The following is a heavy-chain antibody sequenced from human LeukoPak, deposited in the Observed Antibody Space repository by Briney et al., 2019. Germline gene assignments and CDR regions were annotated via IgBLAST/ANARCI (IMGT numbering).Heavy chain of an antibody. Sequence: PSETLSLTCTVSGGSISSSSYYWGWVRQPPGKGLGWMGSMYYSGSTYYNPSLKSRVTMSVDTSKNQFSLKLSSVTAADTAVYYCARQSDMITFGGVIAPPHAFDIWGQGTMVTVSS. CDR2: MYYSGST. CDR3: ARQSDMITFGGVIAPPHAFDI. J-gene: IGHJ3*02. D-gene: IGHD3-16*02. CDR1: GGSISSSSYY. V-gene: IGHV4-39*01.